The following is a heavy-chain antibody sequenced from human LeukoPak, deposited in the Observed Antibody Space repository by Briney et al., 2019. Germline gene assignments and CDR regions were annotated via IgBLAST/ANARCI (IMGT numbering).Heavy chain of an antibody. CDR1: GASITTYS. CDR2: FSLGGSGTT. D-gene: IGHD6-19*01. V-gene: IGHV4-59*08. J-gene: IGHJ5*02. Sequence: SETLSLTCIVSGASITTYSWNWLRQSPGKGLEWIGYFSLGGSGTTSYTSSLKSRITISRDTSKNQLSLKLTSVTAADTAVYYCARWDDSAWAFGTWGPGTLVTVSS. CDR3: ARWDDSAWAFGT.